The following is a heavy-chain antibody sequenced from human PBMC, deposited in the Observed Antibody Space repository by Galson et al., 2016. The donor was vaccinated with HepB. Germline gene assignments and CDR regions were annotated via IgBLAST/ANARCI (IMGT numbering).Heavy chain of an antibody. CDR2: IDHSGRT. CDR3: ARGGIRAMV. Sequence: TLSLTCAVSGGYISSGGFSWNWIRQPPGRGLEWIGYIDHSGRTSYNPSLKSRLTISLALSESQFALNVTSVTAADTAVYYCARGGIRAMVWGHGTPVTVTS. D-gene: IGHD2-8*01. V-gene: IGHV4-30-2*01. J-gene: IGHJ4*01. CDR1: GGYISSGGFS.